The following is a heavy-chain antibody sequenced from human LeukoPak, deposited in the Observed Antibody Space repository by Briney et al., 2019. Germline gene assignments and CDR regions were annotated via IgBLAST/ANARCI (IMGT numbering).Heavy chain of an antibody. CDR2: INSDGSST. J-gene: IGHJ3*02. Sequence: GGSLGLSCAASGFTFSSYWMHWVRQAPGKGLVWVSRINSDGSSTSYADSVKGRFTISRDNAKNTLYLQMNSLRAEDTAVYYCAREITRDDAFDIWGQGTMVTVSS. V-gene: IGHV3-74*01. CDR3: AREITRDDAFDI. CDR1: GFTFSSYW. D-gene: IGHD3-16*01.